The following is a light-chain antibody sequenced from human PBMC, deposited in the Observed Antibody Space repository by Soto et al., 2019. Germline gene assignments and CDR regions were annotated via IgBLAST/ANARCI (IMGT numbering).Light chain of an antibody. V-gene: IGLV2-14*01. Sequence: QSALTQPASVSGSPGQSISISCTGTSSDVGGYNYVSWYQQHPGKAPKLMIYVVSNRPSGVSNRFSGSKSGNTASLTISGLQAEDEADYYCSSYTSSSTLVFCGGTKLTVL. CDR3: SSYTSSSTLV. CDR2: VVS. J-gene: IGLJ2*01. CDR1: SSDVGGYNY.